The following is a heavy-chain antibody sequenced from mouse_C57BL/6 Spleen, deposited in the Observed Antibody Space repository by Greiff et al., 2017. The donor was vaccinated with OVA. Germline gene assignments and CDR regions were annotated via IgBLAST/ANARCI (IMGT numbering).Heavy chain of an antibody. CDR1: GYTFTSYG. Sequence: QVQLKESGAELARPGASVKLSCKASGYTFTSYGISWVKQRTGQGLEWIGEIYPRSGNTYYNEKFKGKATLTADKSSSTAYMELRSLTSEDSAVYFCARLAYDYDEYYFDYWGQGTTLTVSS. CDR2: IYPRSGNT. V-gene: IGHV1-81*01. J-gene: IGHJ2*01. CDR3: ARLAYDYDEYYFDY. D-gene: IGHD2-4*01.